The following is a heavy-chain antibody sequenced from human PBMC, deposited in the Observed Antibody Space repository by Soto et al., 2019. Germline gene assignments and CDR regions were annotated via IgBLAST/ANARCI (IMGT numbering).Heavy chain of an antibody. CDR2: IYYTGST. V-gene: IGHV4-31*03. D-gene: IGHD6-13*01. J-gene: IGHJ3*02. Sequence: QVQLQESGPGLVKPSQTLSLSCTVSGGSISSGDYYWSWIRQHPGKGLEWIGYIYYTGSTYYNPSLKSRVTISLDKSENQVSLTLASVTAADSSVYYCARDSSSWSTNVFDIWGQGTMVTVSS. CDR3: ARDSSSWSTNVFDI. CDR1: GGSISSGDYY.